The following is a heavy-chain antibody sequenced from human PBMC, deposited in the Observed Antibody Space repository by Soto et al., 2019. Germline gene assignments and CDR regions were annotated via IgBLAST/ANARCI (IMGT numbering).Heavy chain of an antibody. V-gene: IGHV3-13*01. J-gene: IGHJ3*02. CDR2: IGTAGDT. Sequence: EVQLVESGGGLVQPGGSLRLSCAASGFTFSSYDMHWVRQATGKGLEWVSAIGTAGDTYYPGSVKGRFTISRENAKNSLYLQMNSLRAGDTAVYYCARGTIGAREYSGYGAFDIWGQGTMVTVSS. CDR3: ARGTIGAREYSGYGAFDI. D-gene: IGHD5-12*01. CDR1: GFTFSSYD.